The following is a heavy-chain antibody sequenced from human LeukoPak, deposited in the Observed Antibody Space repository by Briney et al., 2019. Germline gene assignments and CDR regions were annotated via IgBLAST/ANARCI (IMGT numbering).Heavy chain of an antibody. CDR2: ISGSGDFT. J-gene: IGHJ5*02. CDR1: GFTFSSYG. V-gene: IGHV3-23*01. Sequence: GGSLRLSCAASGFTFSSYGIHWVRQAPGKGLEWVSTISGSGDFTYYADSVKGRFTISRDNSKNTLYLQMNSLRAEDTAVYYCAKSSPPPLRSWGQGTLVTVSS. CDR3: AKSSPPPLRS.